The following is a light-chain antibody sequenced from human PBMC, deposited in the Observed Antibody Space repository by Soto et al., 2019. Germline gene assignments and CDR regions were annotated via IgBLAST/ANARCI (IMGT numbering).Light chain of an antibody. J-gene: IGKJ2*01. CDR1: QSVRSSH. V-gene: IGKV3-20*01. CDR3: QQYGSSPRT. CDR2: DAS. Sequence: IVLTQSPGTLSLSPGERATLSCRASQSVRSSHLAWYQQKPGQAPRLLIYDASSRATGIPDSFSGSGSGTDFTLTISRLEPEDFAVYYCQQYGSSPRTFGKGTKLEIK.